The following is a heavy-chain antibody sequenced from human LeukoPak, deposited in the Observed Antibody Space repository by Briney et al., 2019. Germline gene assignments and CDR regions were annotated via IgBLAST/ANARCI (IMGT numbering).Heavy chain of an antibody. V-gene: IGHV4-39*07. CDR1: GGSISSSSYY. CDR3: ARARYDFLSGTAEAYYMDV. Sequence: SGTLSLTCCVFGGSISSSSYYWGWIHQPPGKGLEWLASIYYSGSTYYNPSLKSRVTISVDTSKNQFSLKLDSVTAADRAVYYCARARYDFLSGTAEAYYMDVWGKGATVTVSS. D-gene: IGHD3-3*01. J-gene: IGHJ6*03. CDR2: IYYSGST.